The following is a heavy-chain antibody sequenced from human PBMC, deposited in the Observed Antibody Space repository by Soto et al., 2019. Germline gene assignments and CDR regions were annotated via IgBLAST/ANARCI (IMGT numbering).Heavy chain of an antibody. J-gene: IGHJ5*02. CDR1: GFTFSTFA. D-gene: IGHD2-8*01. CDR2: IWPDGNDK. Sequence: PGGSLRLSCTTSGFTFSTFALHWVRQAPGKGLEWVAIIWPDGNDKYYADPVKGRFTISSDNSKNTLSLQMNGLRDEDTAVYYCVRGSSCSNGVRYNLGWFGPWGQGTLVTVSS. CDR3: VRGSSCSNGVRYNLGWFGP. V-gene: IGHV3-33*01.